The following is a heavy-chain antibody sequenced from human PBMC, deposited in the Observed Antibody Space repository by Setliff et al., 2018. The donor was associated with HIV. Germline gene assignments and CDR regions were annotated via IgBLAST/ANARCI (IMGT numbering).Heavy chain of an antibody. CDR3: ARAPSWRGYYP. V-gene: IGHV4-59*01. CDR2: IYYSGGT. D-gene: IGHD3-3*01. CDR1: GGSISGYY. J-gene: IGHJ5*02. Sequence: SETLSLTCSVSGGSISGYYWSWIRQPPGKGLEWIGYIYYSGGTDYNPSLKSRVTISVDTSKNQFSLKLRSVTAADTAVYYCARAPSWRGYYPWGQGTLVTVSS.